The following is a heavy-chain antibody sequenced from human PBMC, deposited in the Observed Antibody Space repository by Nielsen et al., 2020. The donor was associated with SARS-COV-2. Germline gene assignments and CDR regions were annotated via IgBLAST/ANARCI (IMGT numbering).Heavy chain of an antibody. Sequence: GGSLRLSCAASGFTFSSYWMDWVRQAPGKGLVWVSRINSDGSSTSYADSVKGRFTISRDNAKNTLYLQMNSLRAEDTAVYYCARGSGSYYFDYWGQGTLVTVSS. J-gene: IGHJ4*02. V-gene: IGHV3-74*01. CDR3: ARGSGSYYFDY. CDR2: INSDGSST. CDR1: GFTFSSYW. D-gene: IGHD1-26*01.